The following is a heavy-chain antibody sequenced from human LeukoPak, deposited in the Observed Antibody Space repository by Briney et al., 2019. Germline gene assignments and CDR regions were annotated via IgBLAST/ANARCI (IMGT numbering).Heavy chain of an antibody. J-gene: IGHJ4*02. CDR2: INHSGST. CDR1: GGSFSGYY. CDR3: ARDNFRLGYCSGGSCATHFDY. D-gene: IGHD2-15*01. Sequence: SETLSLTCAVYGGSFSGYYWSWIRQPPGKGLEWIGEINHSGSTNYNPSLKSRVTISVDTSKNQFSLKLSSVTAADTAVYYCARDNFRLGYCSGGSCATHFDYWGQGTLVTVSS. V-gene: IGHV4-34*01.